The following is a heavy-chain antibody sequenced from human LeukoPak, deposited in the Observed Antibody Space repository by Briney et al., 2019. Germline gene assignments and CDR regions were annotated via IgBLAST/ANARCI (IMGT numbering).Heavy chain of an antibody. V-gene: IGHV3-30-3*01. CDR1: GFTFSSYA. D-gene: IGHD6-13*01. CDR2: ISYDGSNK. J-gene: IGHJ4*02. CDR3: ARGGYTTGFDY. Sequence: PGRSPRLSCAASGFTFSSYAMHWVRQAPGKGLEWVAVISYDGSNKYYADSVKGRFTISRDNSKNTLYLQMNSLRAEDTAVYYCARGGYTTGFDYWGQGTLVTVSS.